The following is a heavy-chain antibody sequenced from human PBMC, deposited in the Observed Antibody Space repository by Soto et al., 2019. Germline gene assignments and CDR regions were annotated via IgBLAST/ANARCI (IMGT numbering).Heavy chain of an antibody. CDR1: GFPVSYGYY. J-gene: IGHJ4*02. V-gene: IGHV4-38-2*01. D-gene: IGHD2-2*01. CDR2: IYQSGKT. CDR3: ARLYCSSVSCDNDY. Sequence: PSETLSLTCGVSGFPVSYGYYWGWIRQPPGKGLEWLGSIYQSGKTYYNPSLKSRLTLPMDTSRNEFSQRLRSVTAADTAVYFCARLYCSSVSCDNDYWGPGVLVTGS.